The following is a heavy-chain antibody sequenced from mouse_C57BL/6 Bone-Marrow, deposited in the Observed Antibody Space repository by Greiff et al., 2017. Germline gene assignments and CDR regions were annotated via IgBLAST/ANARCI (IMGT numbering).Heavy chain of an antibody. CDR3: ARQLRPSYAMDY. CDR1: GYTFTDHT. J-gene: IGHJ4*01. D-gene: IGHD3-2*02. V-gene: IGHV1-78*01. CDR2: IYPRDGST. Sequence: VKLQESDAELVKPGASVKISCKVSGYTFTDHTIHWMKQRPEQGLEWIGYIYPRDGSTKYNEKFKGKATLTADKSSSTAYMQLNSLTSEDSAVHFCARQLRPSYAMDYWGQGTSVTVSS.